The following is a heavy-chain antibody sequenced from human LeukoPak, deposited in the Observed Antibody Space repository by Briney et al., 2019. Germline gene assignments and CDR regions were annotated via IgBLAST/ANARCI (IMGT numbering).Heavy chain of an antibody. CDR3: AREPSPFDI. CDR2: ISSSSSYI. Sequence: GGSLRLSCSASGFTFSSYSMNWVRQAPGKGLDWVSSISSSSSYIYYADSVKGRFTIPRDNAKNSLYLQMTSLRAEDTAVYYCAREPSPFDIWGQGTMVTVSS. V-gene: IGHV3-21*01. CDR1: GFTFSSYS. J-gene: IGHJ3*02. D-gene: IGHD6-6*01.